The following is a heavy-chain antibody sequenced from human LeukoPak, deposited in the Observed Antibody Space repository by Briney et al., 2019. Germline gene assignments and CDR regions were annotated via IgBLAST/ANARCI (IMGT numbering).Heavy chain of an antibody. CDR2: IYYSGST. CDR1: GGSSSSYY. CDR3: ARDGHYYDSSGYYWNYYYGMDV. D-gene: IGHD3-22*01. Sequence: SETLSLTCTVSGGSSSSYYWSWVRQPPGKGPEWIGYIYYSGSTNYNPSLKSRVTISVDTSKNQFSLKLSSVTAADTAVYYCARDGHYYDSSGYYWNYYYGMDVWGQGTTVTVSS. V-gene: IGHV4-59*01. J-gene: IGHJ6*02.